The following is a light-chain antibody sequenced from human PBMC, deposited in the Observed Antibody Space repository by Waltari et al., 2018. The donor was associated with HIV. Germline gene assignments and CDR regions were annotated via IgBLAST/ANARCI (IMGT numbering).Light chain of an antibody. V-gene: IGLV2-23*02. J-gene: IGLJ3*02. Sequence: QSALTQPASVSGSPGQSITLSCTGTSNDLGSYNLVSWYQQHPGKAPKLVIFEVNKRPSGVSSRFSGSKSDSTASLTISGLQAEDEADYYCCSFASDSTLVFGGGTKLTVL. CDR1: SNDLGSYNL. CDR3: CSFASDSTLV. CDR2: EVN.